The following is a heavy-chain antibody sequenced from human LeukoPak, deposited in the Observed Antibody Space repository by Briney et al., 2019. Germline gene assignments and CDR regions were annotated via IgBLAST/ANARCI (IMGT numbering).Heavy chain of an antibody. J-gene: IGHJ4*02. CDR3: AKVLGYCSRTSYYYDY. V-gene: IGHV3-30*02. D-gene: IGHD2-2*01. Sequence: GGYLRLSCAASGFTFSSYGMHWVRQAPGKGLEWVAFIRYDGSNKYYADSVKGRFTISRDNSKNTLYLQMNSLRAEDTAVYYSAKVLGYCSRTSYYYDYWGQGTLVTVSS. CDR1: GFTFSSYG. CDR2: IRYDGSNK.